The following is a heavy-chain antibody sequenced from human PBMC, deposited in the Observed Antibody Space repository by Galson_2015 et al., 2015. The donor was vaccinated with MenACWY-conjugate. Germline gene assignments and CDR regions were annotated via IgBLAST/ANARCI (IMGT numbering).Heavy chain of an antibody. CDR3: SRGSGDYSMSSGGSPFDY. Sequence: SVKVSCKASGYTFPSFYMHWVRQAPGQGLEWMAIINPRVGSATYAQTFQGRLTMTGDTSTSTVYMELSSLRSEDTAVYYCSRGSGDYSMSSGGSPFDYWGQGTLVTVSS. V-gene: IGHV1-46*03. CDR1: GYTFPSFY. D-gene: IGHD6-6*01. CDR2: INPRVGSA. J-gene: IGHJ4*02.